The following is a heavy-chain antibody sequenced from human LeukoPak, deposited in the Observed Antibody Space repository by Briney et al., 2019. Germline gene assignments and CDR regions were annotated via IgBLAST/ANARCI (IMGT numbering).Heavy chain of an antibody. J-gene: IGHJ4*02. V-gene: IGHV1-8*01. CDR1: GYTFTSFD. D-gene: IGHD3-22*01. Sequence: ASVKVSCKASGYTFTSFDINWVRQATGQGLEWMGWMNPNSGNTGYAQKSQGRVTMTRNTSISTAYMELSSLRSEDTAVYYCESSSGTEAYYFDYWGQGTLVTVSS. CDR3: ESSSGTEAYYFDY. CDR2: MNPNSGNT.